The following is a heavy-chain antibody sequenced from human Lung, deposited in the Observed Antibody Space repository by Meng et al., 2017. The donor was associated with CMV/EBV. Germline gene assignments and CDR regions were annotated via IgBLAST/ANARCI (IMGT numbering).Heavy chain of an antibody. Sequence: ASXXVSXKASGYIFTNYGISWVRQAPGQGLEWMGWISAYSGNTNFAQNLQGRVTTTTDTSTSTAYMELRSLRSDDTAVYYCARNTIFGVVIIPWFDYWGQGTXVTVSS. CDR1: GYIFTNYG. V-gene: IGHV1-18*01. CDR2: ISAYSGNT. D-gene: IGHD3-3*01. J-gene: IGHJ4*02. CDR3: ARNTIFGVVIIPWFDY.